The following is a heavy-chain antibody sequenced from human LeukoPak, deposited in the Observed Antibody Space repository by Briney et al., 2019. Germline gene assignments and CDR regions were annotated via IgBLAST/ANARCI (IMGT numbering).Heavy chain of an antibody. V-gene: IGHV4-39*01. D-gene: IGHD4-17*01. CDR2: IYYSGST. CDR1: GGSISSSSYY. CDR3: ARSTTVRSNWFDP. Sequence: SETLSLTCTVSGGSISSSSYYWGWIRQPPGKGLEWIGSIYYSGSTYYNPSLKSRVTISVDTSKNQFSLKLSSVTAADTAVYYCARSTTVRSNWFDPWGQGTLVTVSP. J-gene: IGHJ5*02.